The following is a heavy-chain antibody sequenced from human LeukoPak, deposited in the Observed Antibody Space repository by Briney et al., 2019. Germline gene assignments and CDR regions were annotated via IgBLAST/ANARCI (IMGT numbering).Heavy chain of an antibody. Sequence: SETLSLTCTVSGGSISSYYWSWIPQPPGKGLEGIGYIYYSRSTNYNPSLNSRVTISADTSKNQFSLKPISVTAADTAVYYCASRKLGSDYWGQGTLVTVSS. CDR3: ASRKLGSDY. V-gene: IGHV4-59*01. CDR2: IYYSRST. CDR1: GGSISSYY. J-gene: IGHJ4*02. D-gene: IGHD7-27*01.